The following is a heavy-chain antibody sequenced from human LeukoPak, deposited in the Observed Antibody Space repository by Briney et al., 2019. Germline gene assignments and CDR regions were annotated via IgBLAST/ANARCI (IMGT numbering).Heavy chain of an antibody. V-gene: IGHV1-8*01. CDR1: GYTFTNYD. J-gene: IGHJ3*02. CDR3: ARDGGKGAFDI. Sequence: ASVKVSCKASGYTFTNYDINWVRQATGQGLEWMGYMKPNSGNTGYAQKFQGRVTMTRDTSISTAYMELSRLRSDDTAVYYCARDGGKGAFDIWGQGTMVTVSS. CDR2: MKPNSGNT. D-gene: IGHD3-10*01.